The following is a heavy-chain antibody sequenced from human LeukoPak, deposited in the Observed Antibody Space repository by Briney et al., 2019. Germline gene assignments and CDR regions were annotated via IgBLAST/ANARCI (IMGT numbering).Heavy chain of an antibody. CDR1: GGSISSYY. V-gene: IGHV4-34*01. J-gene: IGHJ6*04. Sequence: SETLSLTCTVSGGSISSYYWSWIRQPPGKGLEWIGEINHRGSTNYNPSLKSRVTIPVDTSKNQFSLKLSSVTAADTAVYYCARGLRRYYGSGSYSNYYYGMDVWGKGTTVTVSS. D-gene: IGHD3-10*01. CDR2: INHRGST. CDR3: ARGLRRYYGSGSYSNYYYGMDV.